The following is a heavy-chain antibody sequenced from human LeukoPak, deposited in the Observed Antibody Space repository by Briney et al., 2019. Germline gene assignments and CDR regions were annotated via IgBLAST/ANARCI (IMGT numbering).Heavy chain of an antibody. Sequence: GGSLRLSCAASGFTLSNYDMNWVRQAPGKGLEWGSSISTSSRYIYYKDSVRGRFTISRDDAKNSLHLEMNSLRAEDTAVYYCARADCSSSTCYLRRSWFDPWGQGTLVTVSS. D-gene: IGHD2-2*01. CDR3: ARADCSSSTCYLRRSWFDP. V-gene: IGHV3-21*01. J-gene: IGHJ5*02. CDR2: ISTSSRYI. CDR1: GFTLSNYD.